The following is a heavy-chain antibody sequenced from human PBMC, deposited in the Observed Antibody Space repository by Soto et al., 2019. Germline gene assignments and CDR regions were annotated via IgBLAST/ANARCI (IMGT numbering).Heavy chain of an antibody. CDR1: GYTFTSYG. CDR2: ISAYNGNT. V-gene: IGHV1-18*01. D-gene: IGHD3-3*01. J-gene: IGHJ4*02. Sequence: GASVKVSCKASGYTFTSYGISWVRQAPGQGLEWMGWISAYNGNTNYAQKLQGRVTMTTDTSTSTAYMELRSLRSDDTAVYYCARTCPPSRYDFLSGYYTSPPNCYFHCCGQGTLVTVSS. CDR3: ARTCPPSRYDFLSGYYTSPPNCYFHC.